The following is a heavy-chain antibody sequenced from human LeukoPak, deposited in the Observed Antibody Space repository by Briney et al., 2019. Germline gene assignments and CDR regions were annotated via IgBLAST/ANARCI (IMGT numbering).Heavy chain of an antibody. CDR3: ARDQALGYGWPTVLAIDI. V-gene: IGHV4-59*12. Sequence: SETLSLTCTVSGDSISNYYCSWIRQPPGKGLEWIGYIYYSGSTNYNPSLKSRVTISVDTSKNQFSLNLSSVTAADTAVYYCARDQALGYGWPTVLAIDIWGQGTMVTVSS. CDR1: GDSISNYY. CDR2: IYYSGST. D-gene: IGHD6-19*01. J-gene: IGHJ3*02.